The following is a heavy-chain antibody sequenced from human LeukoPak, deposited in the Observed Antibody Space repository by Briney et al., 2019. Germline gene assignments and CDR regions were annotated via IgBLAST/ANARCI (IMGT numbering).Heavy chain of an antibody. CDR2: FHSSGTT. Sequence: PGGSLRLSCDTSGLNVSSTFMAWVREPPGKVLERVSGFHSSGTTFYAVSVKGRFTISRDNSKNTLNLQMNSLRVDDTAVYYCARAFSYDSRGAFDIWGQGTMVTVSS. J-gene: IGHJ3*02. CDR1: GLNVSSTF. V-gene: IGHV3-53*01. CDR3: ARAFSYDSRGAFDI. D-gene: IGHD3-22*01.